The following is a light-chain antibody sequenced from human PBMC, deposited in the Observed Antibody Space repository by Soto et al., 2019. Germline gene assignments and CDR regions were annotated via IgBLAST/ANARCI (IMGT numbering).Light chain of an antibody. CDR1: SGHSSRA. V-gene: IGLV4-69*01. J-gene: IGLJ3*02. CDR3: LTWGTGIRV. CDR2: VNSDGSH. Sequence: QLVLTQSPSASASLGTSVKLTCTLGSGHSSRAIAWHQQQPGKGPRYLMKVNSDGSHIKGDGIPDRFSGSSSGPERYLTISRLQSEDETDYYCLTWGTGIRVFGGGTQLTVL.